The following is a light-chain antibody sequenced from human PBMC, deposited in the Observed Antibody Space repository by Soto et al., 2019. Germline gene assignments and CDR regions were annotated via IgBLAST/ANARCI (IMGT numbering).Light chain of an antibody. V-gene: IGKV3-11*01. J-gene: IGKJ4*01. Sequence: VLTQSPAILSLSPGERATLSCRASQSVGYYLAWYQQTPGQAPRLLIYDSSNRATGIPDRFSGSGSGTDFTLTISSLEPDEFAVYYCQQRRVWPLTFGGGTKVEIK. CDR1: QSVGYY. CDR2: DSS. CDR3: QQRRVWPLT.